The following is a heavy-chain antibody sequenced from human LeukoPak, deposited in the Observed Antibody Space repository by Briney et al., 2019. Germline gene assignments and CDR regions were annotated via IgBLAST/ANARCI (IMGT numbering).Heavy chain of an antibody. D-gene: IGHD1-26*01. CDR2: ISGSGGSK. Sequence: GGSLRLSCAASGFTFDTYGMSWVRQAPGKGLEWVSAISGSGGSKYYADSVKGRFTISRDNSKNTLYLQMNSLRAEDTAVYYCAKGYGWEASYYYYYMDVWGKGTTVTISS. V-gene: IGHV3-23*01. J-gene: IGHJ6*03. CDR3: AKGYGWEASYYYYYMDV. CDR1: GFTFDTYG.